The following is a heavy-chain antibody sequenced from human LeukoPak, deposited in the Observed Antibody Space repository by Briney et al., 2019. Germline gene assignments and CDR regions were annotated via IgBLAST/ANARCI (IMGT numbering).Heavy chain of an antibody. CDR2: IYYSGSS. CDR1: GGSITNNNCY. Sequence: SKTLSLTCTVSGGSITNNNCYWGWVRQPPGKGLEWIASIYYSGSSYYNPSLKSRVTMSVDTSKNQSSLKLSSVTAADTAVYYDYWGQGNLVSVSS. CDR3: Y. V-gene: IGHV4-39*07. J-gene: IGHJ4*02.